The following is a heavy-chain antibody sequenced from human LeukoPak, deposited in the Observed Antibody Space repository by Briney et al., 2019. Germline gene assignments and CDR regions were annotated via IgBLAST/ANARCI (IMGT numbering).Heavy chain of an antibody. Sequence: PGRSLRLFCAASGFTFSSYGMHWVRQAPGKGLEWVAVIWYDGSNKYYADSVKGRFTISRDNSKNTLYLQMNSLRAEDTAVYYCVYVLLWFGELSLGYMDVWGKGTTVTVSS. CDR2: IWYDGSNK. CDR1: GFTFSSYG. D-gene: IGHD3-10*01. CDR3: VYVLLWFGELSLGYMDV. J-gene: IGHJ6*03. V-gene: IGHV3-33*01.